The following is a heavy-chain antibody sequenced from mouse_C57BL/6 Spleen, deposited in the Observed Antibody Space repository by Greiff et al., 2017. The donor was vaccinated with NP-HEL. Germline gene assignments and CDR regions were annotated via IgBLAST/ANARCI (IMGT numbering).Heavy chain of an antibody. D-gene: IGHD3-2*02. Sequence: EVKLVESGGGLVQPGGSLSLSCAASGFTFTDYYMSWVRQPPGKALEWLGFIRNKANGYTTEYSASVKGRFTISRDNSQSILYLQMNALRAEDSATYYCARYHCSGYWFAYWGQGTLVTVSA. CDR1: GFTFTDYY. J-gene: IGHJ3*01. CDR2: IRNKANGYTT. CDR3: ARYHCSGYWFAY. V-gene: IGHV7-3*01.